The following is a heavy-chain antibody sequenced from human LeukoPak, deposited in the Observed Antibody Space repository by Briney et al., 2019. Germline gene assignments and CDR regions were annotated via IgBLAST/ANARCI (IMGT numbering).Heavy chain of an antibody. D-gene: IGHD2-15*01. Sequence: PGGSLRLSCAASGFTFSSYAMSWARQAPGKGLEWVSAISGSGGSTYYADSVKGRFTISRDNSKNTLYLQMNSLRAEDTAVYYCARSQAYCSGGSCYSGSGWFDPWGQGTLVTVSS. CDR3: ARSQAYCSGGSCYSGSGWFDP. V-gene: IGHV3-23*01. CDR1: GFTFSSYA. J-gene: IGHJ5*02. CDR2: ISGSGGST.